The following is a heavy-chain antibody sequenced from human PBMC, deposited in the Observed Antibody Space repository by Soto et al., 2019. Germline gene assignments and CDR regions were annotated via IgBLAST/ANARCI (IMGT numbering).Heavy chain of an antibody. CDR2: IYTSGST. V-gene: IGHV4-4*07. J-gene: IGHJ5*02. CDR1: CGSIISYY. CDR3: ARDLVPYGDCVSGFDP. D-gene: IGHD4-17*01. Sequence: ASETLSLTCTFSCGSIISYYWSWIRQPAGKGLEWIGRIYTSGSTNYNPSLKSRVTMSVDTSKNQFSLKLSSVTAADTAVYYCARDLVPYGDCVSGFDPWGQGTLVTVSS.